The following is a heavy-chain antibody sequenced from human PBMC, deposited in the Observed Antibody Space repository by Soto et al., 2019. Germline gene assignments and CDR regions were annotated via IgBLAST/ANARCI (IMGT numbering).Heavy chain of an antibody. CDR2: INAGNGNT. CDR3: ARIAVAGRMSYYYGMDV. Sequence: ASVKVSCKASGYTFTSYSMHWVLQAPVQMLEWMGWINAGNGNTKYSQKFQGRVTITRDTSANTAYMELSSLRSEDTAVYYCARIAVAGRMSYYYGMDVWGQGTTVTVSS. J-gene: IGHJ6*02. D-gene: IGHD6-19*01. V-gene: IGHV1-3*01. CDR1: GYTFTSYS.